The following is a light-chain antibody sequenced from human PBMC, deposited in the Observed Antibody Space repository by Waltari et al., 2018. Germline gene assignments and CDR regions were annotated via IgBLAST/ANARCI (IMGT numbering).Light chain of an antibody. Sequence: RATQIVTSILIAWYQNQPGQPPRLLIYGASTRATGIPGRFSGSGFGTDFSLTINRLEPEDFAVYYCHQYGTSPWTFGQGTKLEI. CDR2: GAS. V-gene: IGKV3-20*01. CDR1: QIVTSIL. J-gene: IGKJ2*01. CDR3: HQYGTSPWT.